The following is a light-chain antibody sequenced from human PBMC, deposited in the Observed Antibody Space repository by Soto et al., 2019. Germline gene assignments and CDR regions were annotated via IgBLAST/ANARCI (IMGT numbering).Light chain of an antibody. CDR1: SSDVRGYNC. J-gene: IGLJ1*01. CDR3: CSYTVSGTYV. Sequence: QSALTPPASVSGSPGQSITISCTGTSSDVRGYNCVSWYQQHPGKAPTLMIYAVSNRPSGVSNRFSGSKSGNTATLTISGLQAEDEADYYCCSYTVSGTYVFGTGTKVTVL. V-gene: IGLV2-14*01. CDR2: AVS.